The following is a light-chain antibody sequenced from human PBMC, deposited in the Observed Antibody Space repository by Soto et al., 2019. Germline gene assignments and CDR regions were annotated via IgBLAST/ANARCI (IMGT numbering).Light chain of an antibody. J-gene: IGLJ1*01. CDR2: GNS. Sequence: QSVLTQPPSVSGAPGQRVTISCAWSSSNIGAGYDVHWYQQLPGTAPKLLIYGNSNRPSGVPDRFSGSKSGTSASLAITGLRAEDEADYYCQSYDSSLSGFYVFGTGSKLTFL. V-gene: IGLV1-40*01. CDR1: SSNIGAGYD. CDR3: QSYDSSLSGFYV.